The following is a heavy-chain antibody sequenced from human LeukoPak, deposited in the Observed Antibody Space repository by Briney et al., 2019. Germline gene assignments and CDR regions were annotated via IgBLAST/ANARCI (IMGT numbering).Heavy chain of an antibody. D-gene: IGHD3-3*01. J-gene: IGHJ6*03. V-gene: IGHV4-34*01. CDR3: ARGEAFWSGYYMRRYYYYMDV. CDR2: INHSGST. CDR1: GGSFSGYY. Sequence: SETLSLTCAVYGGSFSGYYWSWIRQPPGKGLEWIGEINHSGSTNYNPSLKSRVTISVDTSKNQFSLKLSSVTAADTAVYYCARGEAFWSGYYMRRYYYYMDVWGKGTTVTVSS.